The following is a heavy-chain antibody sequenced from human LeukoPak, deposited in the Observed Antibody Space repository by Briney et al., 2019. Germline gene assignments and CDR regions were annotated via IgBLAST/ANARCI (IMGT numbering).Heavy chain of an antibody. Sequence: GGSLRLSCAASGFTFDDYAMPWVRQAPGKGLEWVSGISWNSGSIGYADSVKGRFTISRDNAKNSRYLQMNSLRAEDTALYYCAKWVTYDFWSGPAAFDIWGQGTMVTVSS. CDR3: AKWVTYDFWSGPAAFDI. D-gene: IGHD3-3*01. CDR2: ISWNSGSI. V-gene: IGHV3-9*01. CDR1: GFTFDDYA. J-gene: IGHJ3*02.